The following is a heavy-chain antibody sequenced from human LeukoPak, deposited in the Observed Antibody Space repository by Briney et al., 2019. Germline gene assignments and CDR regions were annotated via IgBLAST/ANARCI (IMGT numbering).Heavy chain of an antibody. Sequence: GGSLRLSCAASGFTLSNAWMSWVRQAPGKGLEWVGRIKSKNDGSTAEYAAPAQGRFTSARDDTKKTLYLQMNSLKTEDTAVYYCTTYRQWPVDYWGQGTLVTVSS. V-gene: IGHV3-15*01. J-gene: IGHJ4*02. CDR1: GFTLSNAW. CDR2: IKSKNDGSTA. D-gene: IGHD6-19*01. CDR3: TTYRQWPVDY.